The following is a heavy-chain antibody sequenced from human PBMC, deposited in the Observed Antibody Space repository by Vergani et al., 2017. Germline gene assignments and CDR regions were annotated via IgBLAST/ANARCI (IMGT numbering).Heavy chain of an antibody. V-gene: IGHV1-2*02. D-gene: IGHD3-16*01. Sequence: QVQLVQSGAEVKKPGASVKVSCKASGYTFTGYYMHWVRQAPGQGLEWMGWINPNSGGTNYAQKFQGRVTMTRDTSISTAYMELSRLRSDDTAVYYCASVRWGVRPGEIPISPRDEHLDIWCAGTVVAVS. CDR1: GYTFTGYY. CDR2: INPNSGGT. CDR3: ASVRWGVRPGEIPISPRDEHLDI. J-gene: IGHJ3*02.